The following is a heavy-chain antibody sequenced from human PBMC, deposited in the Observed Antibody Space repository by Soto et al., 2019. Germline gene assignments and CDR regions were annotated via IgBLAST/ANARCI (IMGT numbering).Heavy chain of an antibody. Sequence: QVQLVESGGGVVQPGRSLRLSCAASGFTFSSYAMHWVRQAPGKGLEWVAVISYDGSNNYYADSVKGRFTISRDNSKNPLYLQMNSLRAEDTAVYYCASDSVYSSSWVDYWGQGTLVTVSS. V-gene: IGHV3-30-3*01. D-gene: IGHD6-13*01. CDR2: ISYDGSNN. CDR3: ASDSVYSSSWVDY. J-gene: IGHJ4*02. CDR1: GFTFSSYA.